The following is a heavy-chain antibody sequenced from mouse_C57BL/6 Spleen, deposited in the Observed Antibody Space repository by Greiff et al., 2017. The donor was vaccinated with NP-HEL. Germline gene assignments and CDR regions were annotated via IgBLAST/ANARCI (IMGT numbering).Heavy chain of an antibody. CDR1: GYAFSSSW. J-gene: IGHJ1*03. D-gene: IGHD1-1*01. CDR2: IYPGDGDT. Sequence: QVQLQQSGPELVKPGASVKISCKASGYAFSSSWMNWVKQRPGKGLEWIGRIYPGDGDTNYNGKFKGKATLTADKSSSTAYMQLSSLTSEDSAVYFCARAEGGYYCSNFDVWGTGTTVTVSS. CDR3: ARAEGGYYCSNFDV. V-gene: IGHV1-82*01.